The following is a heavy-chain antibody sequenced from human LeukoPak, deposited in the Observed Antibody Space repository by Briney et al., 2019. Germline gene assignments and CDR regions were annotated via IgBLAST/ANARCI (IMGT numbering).Heavy chain of an antibody. CDR3: ASPNIGAFDI. CDR1: GRSMSSSNYY. D-gene: IGHD2/OR15-2a*01. CDR2: ICHSGST. Sequence: SDPLSLLRTLSGRSMSSSNYYWGWVRRPPGKGLEWFGCICHSGSTYYNSPLKPRVTMTVDTSQNQFSLKLSSVTGAGTVVFCCASPNIGAFDIWGQGTMVTFSS. V-gene: IGHV4-39*01. J-gene: IGHJ3*02.